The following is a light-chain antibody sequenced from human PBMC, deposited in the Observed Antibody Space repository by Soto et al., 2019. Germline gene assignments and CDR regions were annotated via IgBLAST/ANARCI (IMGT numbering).Light chain of an antibody. J-gene: IGKJ2*01. CDR2: GAS. V-gene: IGKV3-20*01. CDR3: QQYGSSPYT. CDR1: QSVSSNY. Sequence: EIVLTQSPGTLSLSPGERATLSCRASQSVSSNYLAWYQQKPGQAPRLLVFGASSRATGIPDRFSGSGSGTDFTLSIRRLEPEYFAVYYCQQYGSSPYTFGQGTKLEIK.